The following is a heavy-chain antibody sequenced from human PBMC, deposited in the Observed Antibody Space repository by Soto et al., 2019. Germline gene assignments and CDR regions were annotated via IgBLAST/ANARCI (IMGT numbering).Heavy chain of an antibody. V-gene: IGHV1-3*01. CDR1: GYTFTNYA. Sequence: ASVKVSCKASGYTFTNYAIHWVRQAPGQRLEWMGWINVGNGNTKYSQKFQGRVTITRDTSASTTYMDLSSLRSEDTAVYYCARGPKSANYFLIYFDYWGQGTLVTVSS. J-gene: IGHJ4*02. CDR2: INVGNGNT. CDR3: ARGPKSANYFLIYFDY. D-gene: IGHD1-26*01.